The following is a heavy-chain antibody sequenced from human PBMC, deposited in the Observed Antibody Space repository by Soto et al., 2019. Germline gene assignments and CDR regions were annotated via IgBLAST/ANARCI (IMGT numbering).Heavy chain of an antibody. V-gene: IGHV3-53*01. CDR1: GFTVSSKY. CDR3: VQATGWPGFDF. Sequence: EVQLVESGGGLIQPGGSLRLSSAASGFTVSSKYMTWVRQAPGKGLEWGSVIYGGGTTYYADSVKGRFTITRDNSKHALYLQVNSLRAGDTAVYYCVQATGWPGFDFWGQGTLVTVSS. CDR2: IYGGGTT. J-gene: IGHJ4*02. D-gene: IGHD6-19*01.